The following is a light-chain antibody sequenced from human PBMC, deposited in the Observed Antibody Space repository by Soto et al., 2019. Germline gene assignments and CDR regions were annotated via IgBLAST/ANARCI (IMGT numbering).Light chain of an antibody. J-gene: IGKJ4*01. CDR3: QQRSDWPST. CDR1: QSVSRY. Sequence: EIVLTQSPATLSLSPGERATLSCRASQSVSRYLAWYQQKPGQAPRLLIYDASNRATGIPARLSGSGSGTEFTPTISTLEPADFAVYYCQQRSDWPSTFGGGTKVQIK. CDR2: DAS. V-gene: IGKV3-11*01.